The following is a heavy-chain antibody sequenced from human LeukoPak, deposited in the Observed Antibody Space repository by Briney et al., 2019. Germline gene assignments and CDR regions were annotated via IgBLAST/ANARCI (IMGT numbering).Heavy chain of an antibody. CDR1: GGSISSDSYY. CDR3: ASLAVAGLSEGY. Sequence: SETLSLTCTVSGGSISSDSYYWAWIRQPPGKGLEWIASIYYSGSTYYNPSLKSRVTISVDTSRNQFSLKLSSVTAADTAVYYCASLAVAGLSEGYWGQGTLVTVSS. V-gene: IGHV4-39*01. CDR2: IYYSGST. J-gene: IGHJ4*02. D-gene: IGHD6-19*01.